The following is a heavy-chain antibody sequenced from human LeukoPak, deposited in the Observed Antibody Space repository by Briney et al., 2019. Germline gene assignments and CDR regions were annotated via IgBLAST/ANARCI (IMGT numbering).Heavy chain of an antibody. D-gene: IGHD6-19*01. J-gene: IGHJ6*02. CDR3: ARDVKSSGYNYYGMDV. V-gene: IGHV4-31*03. CDR1: GSSISSGVYY. CDR2: IYYSGST. Sequence: SETLSLTCTVSGSSISSGVYYWTWIRQHPGRGLEWIGYIYYSGSTYYNPSLKSRVSISVDTSKNQFSLKVSSVTAADTAVYYCARDVKSSGYNYYGMDVWGQGTTVTVSS.